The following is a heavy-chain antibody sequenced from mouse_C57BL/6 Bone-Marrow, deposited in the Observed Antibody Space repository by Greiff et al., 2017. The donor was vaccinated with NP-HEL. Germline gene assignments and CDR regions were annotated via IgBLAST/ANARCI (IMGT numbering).Heavy chain of an antibody. CDR2: IYPRSGNT. D-gene: IGHD2-1*01. CDR3: AGYYGNYFAY. J-gene: IGHJ3*01. Sequence: QVQLKESGAELARPGASVKLSCKASGYTFTSYGISWVKQRTGQGLEWIGEIYPRSGNTYYNEKFKGKATLTADKSSSTAYMELRSLTSEDSAVYFCAGYYGNYFAYWGQGTLVTVSA. V-gene: IGHV1-81*01. CDR1: GYTFTSYG.